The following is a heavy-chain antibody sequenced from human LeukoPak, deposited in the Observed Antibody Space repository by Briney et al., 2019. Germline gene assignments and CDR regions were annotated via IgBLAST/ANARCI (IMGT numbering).Heavy chain of an antibody. J-gene: IGHJ6*03. Sequence: GESLKISCKGSGYSFTSYWIGWVRQMPGKGLEWMGIIYPGDSDTRYSPSFQGQVTISADKSISTVYLQWSSLKASDTAMYYCARRSNSCSSTSCPTNYYYYYYMDVWGKGTTVTVSS. CDR3: ARRSNSCSSTSCPTNYYYYYYMDV. CDR2: IYPGDSDT. D-gene: IGHD2-2*01. CDR1: GYSFTSYW. V-gene: IGHV5-51*01.